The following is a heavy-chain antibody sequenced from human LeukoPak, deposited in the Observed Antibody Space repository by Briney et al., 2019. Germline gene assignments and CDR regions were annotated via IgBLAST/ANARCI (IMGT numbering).Heavy chain of an antibody. V-gene: IGHV4-59*11. CDR1: GDSINSHY. CDR3: ARSHHCHGYYHYYYMDV. J-gene: IGHJ6*03. CDR2: IYYSGST. D-gene: IGHD2-15*01. Sequence: SETLSLTCNVSGDSINSHYWSWIRQPPGKGLEWMGYIYYSGSTTYNPSLQSRVTISVDTSKNKISLKLRSVTAADTAVYYCARSHHCHGYYHYYYMDVWGKGTTVTVSS.